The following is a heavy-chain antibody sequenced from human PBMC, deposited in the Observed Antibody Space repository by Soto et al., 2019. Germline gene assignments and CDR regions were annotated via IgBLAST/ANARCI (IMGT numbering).Heavy chain of an antibody. CDR2: IYYSGST. CDR1: GGSISSSSYY. V-gene: IGHV4-39*02. CDR3: ERRTAPWIWTGSIDY. D-gene: IGHD3-9*01. J-gene: IGHJ4*02. Sequence: QLPLQESGPGLVKPSETLSLTCTVSGGSISSSSYYWGWIRQPPGKGREWIGSIYYSGSTYYNPSLNSRVTISVDTSKNHFSLKLSSVTAADTAVYYCERRTAPWIWTGSIDYWGQGTLVTVSS.